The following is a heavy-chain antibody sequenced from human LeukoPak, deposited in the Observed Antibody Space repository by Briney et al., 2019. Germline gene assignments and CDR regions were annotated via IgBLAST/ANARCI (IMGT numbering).Heavy chain of an antibody. J-gene: IGHJ3*02. Sequence: QPGRSLRLSCAASGFTFSSYAMHWVRQAPGKGLEWVAVISYDGSNKYYADSVKGRFTISRDNAKNSLYLQMNSLRAEDTAVYYCARGSIDRVGATLDAFDIWGQGTMVTVSS. D-gene: IGHD1-26*01. CDR3: ARGSIDRVGATLDAFDI. CDR1: GFTFSSYA. V-gene: IGHV3-30-3*01. CDR2: ISYDGSNK.